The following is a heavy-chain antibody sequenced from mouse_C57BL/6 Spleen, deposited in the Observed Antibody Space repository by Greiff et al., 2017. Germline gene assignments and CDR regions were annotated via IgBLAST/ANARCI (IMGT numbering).Heavy chain of an antibody. D-gene: IGHD3-1*01. CDR3: ARSGSNYFDD. CDR1: GYTFTSYW. CDR2: IDPSDSYT. V-gene: IGHV1-69*01. Sequence: QVQLKQPGAELVMPGASVKLSCKASGYTFTSYWMHWVKQRPGQGLEWIGEIDPSDSYTNYNQKFKGKSTLTVDKSSSTAYMQLSSLTSEDAAVYYCARSGSNYFDDWGQGTTLTVSS. J-gene: IGHJ2*01.